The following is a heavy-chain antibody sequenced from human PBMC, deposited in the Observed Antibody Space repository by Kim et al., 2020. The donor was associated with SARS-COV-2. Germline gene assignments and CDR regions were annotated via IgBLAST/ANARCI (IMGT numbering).Heavy chain of an antibody. Sequence: GGSLRLSCAASGFTFSSYGMHWVRQAPGKGLEWVAVISYDGSNKYYADSVKGRFTISRDNSKNTLYLQMNSLRAEDTAVYYCAKDLVAVAGPFDYWGQGTLVTVSS. D-gene: IGHD6-19*01. CDR1: GFTFSSYG. V-gene: IGHV3-30*18. CDR2: ISYDGSNK. CDR3: AKDLVAVAGPFDY. J-gene: IGHJ4*02.